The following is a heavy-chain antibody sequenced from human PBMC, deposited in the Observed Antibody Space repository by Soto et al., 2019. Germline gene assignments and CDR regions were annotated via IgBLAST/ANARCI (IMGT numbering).Heavy chain of an antibody. D-gene: IGHD2-15*01. Sequence: LRLSCAASGFLFSDHYMDWVRQAPGKGLEWVGRSRNEANSYTTEYAPSVRGRFTISRDDSKDSLYLQMDSLDTEDTAVYYCAKVERSRYYFDFWGKGTLVTVS. V-gene: IGHV3-72*01. CDR3: AKVERSRYYFDF. CDR2: SRNEANSYTT. J-gene: IGHJ4*02. CDR1: GFLFSDHY.